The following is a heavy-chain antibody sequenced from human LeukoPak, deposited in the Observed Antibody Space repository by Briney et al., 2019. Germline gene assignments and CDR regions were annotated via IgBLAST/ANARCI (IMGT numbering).Heavy chain of an antibody. J-gene: IGHJ4*02. Sequence: GGSLRLSCAASGFTFSSYWMSWVRQAPGKGLEWVSIIYSGGSTFYADSVKGRFTVSRDNSKNTLYLQMNSLRAEDTAVYYCAKYDMVRGVNVDYWGQGTRVTVSP. V-gene: IGHV3-53*01. D-gene: IGHD3-10*01. CDR2: IYSGGST. CDR3: AKYDMVRGVNVDY. CDR1: GFTFSSYW.